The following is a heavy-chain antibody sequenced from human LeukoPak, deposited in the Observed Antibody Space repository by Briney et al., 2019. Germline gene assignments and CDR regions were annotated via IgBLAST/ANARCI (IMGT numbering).Heavy chain of an antibody. CDR2: ISGSGGGT. V-gene: IGHV3-23*01. D-gene: IGHD3-10*01. J-gene: IGHJ6*02. Sequence: GGSLRLSCAASGFTFSSYAMSWVRQAPGKGLEWVSAISGSGGGTYYADSVKGRFTISRDNSKNTLYLQMNSLRAEDTAVYYCAKDLITMVRGVIMWDYYGMDVWGQGTTVTVSS. CDR1: GFTFSSYA. CDR3: AKDLITMVRGVIMWDYYGMDV.